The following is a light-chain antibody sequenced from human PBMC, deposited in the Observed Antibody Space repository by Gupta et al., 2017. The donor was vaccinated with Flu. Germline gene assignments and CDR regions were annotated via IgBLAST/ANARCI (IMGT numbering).Light chain of an antibody. CDR1: QSINTNY. J-gene: IGKJ2*01. CDR2: STS. CDR3: QQYDNSRIT. Sequence: EVVLTQSPGTLSLSPGERVTLSCRASQSINTNYLAWYQQKPGQAPRLLIFSTSSRATGIPDRFSGSGSGTDFTLTINRLEPEDFALYYCQQYDNSRITFGQGTRLEIK. V-gene: IGKV3-20*01.